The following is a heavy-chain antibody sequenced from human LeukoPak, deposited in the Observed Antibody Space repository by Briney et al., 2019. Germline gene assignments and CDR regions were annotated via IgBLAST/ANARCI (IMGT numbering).Heavy chain of an antibody. Sequence: GGSLRLSCAASGFTFSAYWMTWVRQAPGKGLEWVAQLKQDGTEKYFGDSVRGRFTISRDNAKNSLYLQMTSLRPEDTAVYYCVRGGPIDYWGQGTLVTVSS. V-gene: IGHV3-7*01. CDR2: LKQDGTEK. CDR3: VRGGPIDY. J-gene: IGHJ4*02. CDR1: GFTFSAYW.